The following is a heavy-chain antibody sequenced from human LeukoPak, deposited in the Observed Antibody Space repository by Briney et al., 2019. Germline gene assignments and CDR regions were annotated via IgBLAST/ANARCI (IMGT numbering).Heavy chain of an antibody. D-gene: IGHD3-3*01. J-gene: IGHJ4*02. CDR3: VRGWSGYYAIDY. CDR1: GFTLGSYW. CDR2: IKTDGSST. Sequence: GGSLRLSCAASGFTLGSYWMHWVRQAPGKGLVWVSRIKTDGSSTNYADSVKGRFTISRDNAKNTVYLQMDSLRAEDTAVYYCVRGWSGYYAIDYWGQGTLVTASS. V-gene: IGHV3-74*01.